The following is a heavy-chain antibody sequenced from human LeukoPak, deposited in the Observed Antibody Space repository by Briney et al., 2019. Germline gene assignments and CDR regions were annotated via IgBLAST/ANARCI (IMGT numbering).Heavy chain of an antibody. Sequence: SETLSLTCPVYGGSFSGYYWVRQPPGKGLEWIGEITHSGSTNYNPSLKSRVTMSVDTSRNQFFLNLSSVTAADTAMYYCARGFVSSWFGELLVDGFDPWGQGTLVTVSS. V-gene: IGHV4-34*01. J-gene: IGHJ5*02. CDR2: ITHSGST. CDR1: GGSFSGYY. CDR3: ARGFVSSWFGELLVDGFDP. D-gene: IGHD3-10*01.